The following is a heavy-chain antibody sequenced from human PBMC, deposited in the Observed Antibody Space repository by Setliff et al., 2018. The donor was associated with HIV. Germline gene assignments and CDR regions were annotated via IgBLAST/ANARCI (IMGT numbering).Heavy chain of an antibody. V-gene: IGHV4-4*09. CDR2: IYSTGDT. CDR3: ARGTGSYGSDY. J-gene: IGHJ4*02. D-gene: IGHD5-18*01. CDR1: GGSISNFY. Sequence: PSETLSLTCSVSGGSISNFYWSWIRQPPGKGLEWVGHIYSTGDTNYNPSLKSRVTLSADTSKNQLSLSLTSVTAADTAVYYCARGTGSYGSDYWGQGTQVTVSS.